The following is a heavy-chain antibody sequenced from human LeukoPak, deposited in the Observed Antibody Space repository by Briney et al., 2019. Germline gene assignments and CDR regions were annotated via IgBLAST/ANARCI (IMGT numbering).Heavy chain of an antibody. CDR3: AARSSSWYPDVDY. V-gene: IGHV1-2*02. J-gene: IGHJ4*02. CDR1: GYTFTGYY. Sequence: GASVKVSCKASGYTFTGYYMHWVRQAPGQGLEWMGWINPNSGGTNYAQKFQGRVTMTSDTSISTAYMELSRLRSDDTAVYYCAARSSSWYPDVDYWSQGTLVTVSS. D-gene: IGHD6-13*01. CDR2: INPNSGGT.